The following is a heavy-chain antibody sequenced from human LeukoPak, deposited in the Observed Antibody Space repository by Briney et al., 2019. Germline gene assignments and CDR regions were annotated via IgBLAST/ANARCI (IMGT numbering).Heavy chain of an antibody. J-gene: IGHJ4*02. CDR1: GFIFSSYA. CDR2: ISYDGSNK. Sequence: GGSLRLSCAASGFIFSSYAMHWVRQAPGKGLEWVAVISYDGSNKYYADSVKGRFTISRDNSKNTLFLQMNSLRAEDTAVDYCARTGEPGDYWGQGNLVTVSS. V-gene: IGHV3-30-3*01. CDR3: ARTGEPGDY. D-gene: IGHD7-27*01.